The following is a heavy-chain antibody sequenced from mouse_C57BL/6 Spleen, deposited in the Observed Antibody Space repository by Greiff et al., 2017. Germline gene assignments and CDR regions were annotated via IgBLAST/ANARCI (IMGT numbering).Heavy chain of an antibody. CDR1: GYTFTSYW. CDR3: TRGRGDGYYFDY. V-gene: IGHV1-5*01. CDR2: IYPGNSDT. J-gene: IGHJ2*01. Sequence: VQLQQSGTVLARPGASVKMSCKTSGYTFTSYWMHWVKQRPGQGLEWIGAIYPGNSDTSYNQKFKGKAKLTAVTSASTAYMELSSLTNEDSAVYYCTRGRGDGYYFDYWGQGTTLTVSS. D-gene: IGHD2-3*01.